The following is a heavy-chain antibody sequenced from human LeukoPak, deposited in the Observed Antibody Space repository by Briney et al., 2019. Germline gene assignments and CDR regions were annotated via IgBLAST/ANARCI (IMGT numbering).Heavy chain of an antibody. Sequence: SETLSLTCTVSGGSISSYYWSWIRQPPGKGLEWIGYIYYSGSTNYNPSLKSRVTISVGTSKNQFSLKLSSVTAADTAVYYCARGSVVPAAIFGYWGQGTLVTVSS. CDR1: GGSISSYY. V-gene: IGHV4-59*01. CDR3: ARGSVVPAAIFGY. D-gene: IGHD2-2*01. J-gene: IGHJ4*02. CDR2: IYYSGST.